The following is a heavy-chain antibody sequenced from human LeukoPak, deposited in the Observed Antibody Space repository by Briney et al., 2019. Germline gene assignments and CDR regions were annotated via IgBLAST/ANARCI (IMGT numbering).Heavy chain of an antibody. V-gene: IGHV3-48*03. CDR2: ITSSGSTM. Sequence: PGGSLRLSCAASGSTFSNYEMNWVRQAPGKGLEWVSYITSSGSTMYYADSVKGRFTISRDNAKNSLYLQMNSLRAEDTAVYYCARDFGTYSGSSPDAFDIWGQGTMVTVSS. CDR1: GSTFSNYE. CDR3: ARDFGTYSGSSPDAFDI. D-gene: IGHD1-26*01. J-gene: IGHJ3*02.